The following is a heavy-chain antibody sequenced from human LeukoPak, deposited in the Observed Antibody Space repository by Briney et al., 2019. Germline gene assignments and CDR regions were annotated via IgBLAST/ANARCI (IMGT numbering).Heavy chain of an antibody. J-gene: IGHJ1*01. CDR2: ISSDGSIK. CDR1: KFTFSHYG. CDR3: AASSGWPVYLQH. D-gene: IGHD6-19*01. Sequence: PGGSLRLSCTASKFTFSHYGMQWVRQAPGKGLEWVAVISSDGSIKVYADSVKGRFTISRDNSKNTLYLQMNSLRTEDTAVYYCAASSGWPVYLQHWGQGTLVTVSS. V-gene: IGHV3-30*03.